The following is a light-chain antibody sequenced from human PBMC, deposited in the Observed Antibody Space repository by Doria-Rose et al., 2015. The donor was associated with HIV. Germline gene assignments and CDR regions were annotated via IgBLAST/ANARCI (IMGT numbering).Light chain of an antibody. CDR3: HQYNNWPT. J-gene: IGKJ5*01. CDR1: QSVSTD. Sequence: TQSPETLSVSPGESATLSCRASQSVSTDLAWYQHKPGRAPRLLIRGASTRATGIPARFSGSGSGTEFTITISSLQSEDFAIYFCHQYNNWPTFGQGTRL. V-gene: IGKV3-15*01. CDR2: GAS.